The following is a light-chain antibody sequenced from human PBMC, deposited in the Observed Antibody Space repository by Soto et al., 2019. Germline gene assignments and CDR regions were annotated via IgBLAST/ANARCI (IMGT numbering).Light chain of an antibody. V-gene: IGLV2-8*01. J-gene: IGLJ1*01. CDR1: SSDIGGYNY. Sequence: QSVLTQPPSASGSPGQSFTISCTGTSSDIGGYNYVSWYQQHPGKAPKLMIYEVTKRPSGVPDRFSGSKSGNTASLTVSGLQAEDEADYYCSSYAGSNNLGVFGTGTKVTVL. CDR3: SSYAGSNNLGV. CDR2: EVT.